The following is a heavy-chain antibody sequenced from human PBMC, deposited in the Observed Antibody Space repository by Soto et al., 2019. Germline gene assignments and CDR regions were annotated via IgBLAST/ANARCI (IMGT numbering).Heavy chain of an antibody. CDR1: GYTFTSYD. CDR2: MNPNSGNT. CDR3: AREGVKGLDV. J-gene: IGHJ6*02. D-gene: IGHD3-16*01. Sequence: QVQLVQSGAEVKKPGASVKVSCKPSGYTFTSYDINWVRQATGQGLEWMGWMNPNSGNTGYAQKFQGGVTMTRNTSISTAYPQLTSLRSEHTAVYFCAREGVKGLDVWGQGPTVTVSS. V-gene: IGHV1-8*01.